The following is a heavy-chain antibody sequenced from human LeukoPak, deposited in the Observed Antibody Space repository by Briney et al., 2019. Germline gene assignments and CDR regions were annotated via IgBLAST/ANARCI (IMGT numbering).Heavy chain of an antibody. CDR2: MNPNSGNT. J-gene: IGHJ4*02. V-gene: IGHV1-8*03. CDR1: GYTFTSYD. CDR3: ARDYYYDSSGLDY. D-gene: IGHD3-22*01. Sequence: GASVKVSCKASGYTFTSYDSNWVRQATGQGLEWMGWMNPNSGNTGYAQKFQGRVTITRDTSASTAYMELSSLRSEDTAVYYCARDYYYDSSGLDYWGQGTLVTVSS.